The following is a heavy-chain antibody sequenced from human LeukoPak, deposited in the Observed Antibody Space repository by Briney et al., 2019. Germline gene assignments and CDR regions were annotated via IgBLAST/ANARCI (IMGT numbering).Heavy chain of an antibody. J-gene: IGHJ4*02. CDR1: GGSISSYY. V-gene: IGHV4-59*01. Sequence: PSETLSLTCTVSGGSISSYYWSWIRQPPGKGLEWIGYIYYSGSTNYNPSLKSRVTISVDTSKNQFSLKLSSVTAADTAVYYCARGGGYSSGYAYWGQGPLVTVSS. CDR2: IYYSGST. D-gene: IGHD3-22*01. CDR3: ARGGGYSSGYAY.